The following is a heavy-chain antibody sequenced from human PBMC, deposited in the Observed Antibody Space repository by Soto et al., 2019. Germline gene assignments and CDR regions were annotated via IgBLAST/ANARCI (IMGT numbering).Heavy chain of an antibody. J-gene: IGHJ4*02. D-gene: IGHD6-6*01. CDR3: AISPLEQLGGRTDY. Sequence: QVQLVQSGAEVKKPGSSVKVSCKASGGTFSSYAISWVRQAPGQGLEWMGGIIPIFGTANYAQKFQGRVTXXAXEXXSTAYMELSSLRSEDTAVYYCAISPLEQLGGRTDYWGQGTLVTVSS. CDR1: GGTFSSYA. CDR2: IIPIFGTA. V-gene: IGHV1-69*12.